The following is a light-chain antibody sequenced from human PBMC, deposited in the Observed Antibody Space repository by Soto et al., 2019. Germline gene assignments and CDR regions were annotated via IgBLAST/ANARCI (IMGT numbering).Light chain of an antibody. CDR2: AAS. CDR3: QQSYSTLT. J-gene: IGKJ4*01. V-gene: IGKV1-39*01. Sequence: DLQMTQSPSSLSASVGDRVTITCRASQSISRYLNWYQQKPGKAPKFLIYAASNLQSGVPSRFSGSGSGTDFTLTISSLQPEDFATYYCQQSYSTLTFGGGTKVEIK. CDR1: QSISRY.